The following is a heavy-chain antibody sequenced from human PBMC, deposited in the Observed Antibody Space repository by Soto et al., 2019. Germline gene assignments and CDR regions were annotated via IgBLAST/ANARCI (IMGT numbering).Heavy chain of an antibody. J-gene: IGHJ2*01. CDR2: IYYSGTT. Sequence: SETLSLTCIVSGDSISSSSYYWVWIRQPPGKGLEWIGSIYYSGTTYYNPSLESRVTISIDTSKNQFSLKVSSLTAADTAVYYCAKTGPYDILTYWYFDLWGRGTLVTVSS. CDR3: AKTGPYDILTYWYFDL. D-gene: IGHD3-9*01. CDR1: GDSISSSSYY. V-gene: IGHV4-39*01.